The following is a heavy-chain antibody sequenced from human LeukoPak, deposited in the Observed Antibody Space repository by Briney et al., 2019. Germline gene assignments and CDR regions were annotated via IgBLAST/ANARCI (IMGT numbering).Heavy chain of an antibody. Sequence: SVKVSCKASGGTFSSYAISWVRQAPGQGLEWMGGIIPIFGTANYAQKFQGRVTITADESTSTAYMELSSLRSEDTAVYYCARVAARPLGWFDPWGQGTLVTVSS. J-gene: IGHJ5*02. CDR3: ARVAARPLGWFDP. CDR2: IIPIFGTA. V-gene: IGHV1-69*13. D-gene: IGHD6-6*01. CDR1: GGTFSSYA.